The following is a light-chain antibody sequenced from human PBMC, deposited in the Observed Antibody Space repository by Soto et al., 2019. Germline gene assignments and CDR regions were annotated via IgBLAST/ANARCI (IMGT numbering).Light chain of an antibody. Sequence: DIQMTRSTSTLSASFGDRVTITCGASQSISIWLAWYQQKPGKAPNLLINKASSLQSEVPSRFSGSGYGTEFSLTISNLETDDFATYYCQQYAGYSRTFGQGTKVDIK. CDR1: QSISIW. J-gene: IGKJ1*01. V-gene: IGKV1-5*03. CDR2: KAS. CDR3: QQYAGYSRT.